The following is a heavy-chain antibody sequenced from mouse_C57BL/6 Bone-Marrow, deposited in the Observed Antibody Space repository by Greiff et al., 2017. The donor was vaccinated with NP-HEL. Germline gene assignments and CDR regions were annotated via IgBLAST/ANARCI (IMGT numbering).Heavy chain of an antibody. CDR1: GFTFSSYG. J-gene: IGHJ2*01. CDR2: LSSGGSYT. Sequence: EVQLVESGGDLVKPGGSLKLSCAASGFTFSSYGMSWVRQTPAKRLEWVATLSSGGSYTYYPDTVKGRFTISRDNAKNTLYLQISSLKSEYTALYYCARHYYSNSFDYWGQGTTLTFSS. CDR3: ARHYYSNSFDY. V-gene: IGHV5-6*01. D-gene: IGHD2-5*01.